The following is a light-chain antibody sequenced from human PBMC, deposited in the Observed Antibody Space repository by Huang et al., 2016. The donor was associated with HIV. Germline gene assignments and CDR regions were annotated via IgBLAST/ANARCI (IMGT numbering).Light chain of an antibody. V-gene: IGKV1-NL1*01. Sequence: DIQMTQSPSSLSASVGDRVTITCRASQVIGNSGAWYQQKPGRAPNLVVYTASRLESGVPSRFSGSGSGTDYTLTISSLQPEDFATYYCQQYYSTLRTFGQGTRVEIK. CDR2: TAS. CDR1: QVIGNS. J-gene: IGKJ1*01. CDR3: QQYYSTLRT.